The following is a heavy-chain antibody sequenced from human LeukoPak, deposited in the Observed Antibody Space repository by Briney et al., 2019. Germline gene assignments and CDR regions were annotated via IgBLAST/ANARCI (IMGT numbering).Heavy chain of an antibody. CDR2: ISGSGGST. Sequence: AGGSLRLSCAASGFTFSSYAMSWVRQAPGKGLEWVSAISGSGGSTYYADSVKGRFTISRDNSKNTLYLQMNSLRAEDTAVYYCASTYYYDSSGCLLLRMGYFDYWGQGTLVTVSS. CDR3: ASTYYYDSSGCLLLRMGYFDY. V-gene: IGHV3-23*01. CDR1: GFTFSSYA. J-gene: IGHJ4*02. D-gene: IGHD3-22*01.